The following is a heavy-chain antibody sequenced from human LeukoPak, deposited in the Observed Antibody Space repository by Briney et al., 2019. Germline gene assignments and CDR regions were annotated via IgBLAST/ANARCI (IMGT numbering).Heavy chain of an antibody. CDR2: IRYDGSNK. D-gene: IGHD3-10*01. J-gene: IGHJ4*02. V-gene: IGHV3-30*02. CDR3: ANLWFGESYDF. CDR1: GFSFSRFG. Sequence: GGSLRLSCAASGFSFSRFGMHWVRQAPGKGLEWVALIRYDGSNKYYGDSVRGRFTISRDNSENTLYLQMNSLRADDTAVYFCANLWFGESYDFWGQGTLVTVSS.